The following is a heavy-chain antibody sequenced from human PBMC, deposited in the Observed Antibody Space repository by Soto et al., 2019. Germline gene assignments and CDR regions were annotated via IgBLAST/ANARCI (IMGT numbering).Heavy chain of an antibody. CDR2: FDPEDGET. CDR3: AKSRGLGRSFDY. CDR1: GYRFTDHY. V-gene: IGHV1-24*01. Sequence: ASVKVSCKASGYRFTDHYIHWVRQAPGKGLEWMGGFDPEDGETIYAQKFQGRVTMTEDTSTDTAYMELSSLRSEDTAVYYCAKSRGLGRSFDYWGQGTLVTVS. J-gene: IGHJ4*02. D-gene: IGHD3-10*01.